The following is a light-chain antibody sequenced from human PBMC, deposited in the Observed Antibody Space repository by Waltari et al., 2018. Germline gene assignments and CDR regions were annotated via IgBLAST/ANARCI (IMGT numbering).Light chain of an antibody. Sequence: VMTQSPATLSVSPGESATLSCRASQSISINLAWYQQKPGRAPRLLIYNSSTRGTGVPARFSGRGSGTEFTLTISSLQSVDFAVYYCQQYDNWPPWTFGQGTKVEI. CDR1: QSISIN. CDR3: QQYDNWPPWT. J-gene: IGKJ1*01. CDR2: NSS. V-gene: IGKV3-15*01.